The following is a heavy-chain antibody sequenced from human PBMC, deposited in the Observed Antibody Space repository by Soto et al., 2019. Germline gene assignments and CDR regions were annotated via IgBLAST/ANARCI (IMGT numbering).Heavy chain of an antibody. J-gene: IGHJ4*02. Sequence: ASVKVSCKASGYTFSTYDIDLVRLATGQGLEWMGSMNPNSGNTEYAQKFQGRVTMTRDTSISTAYMELSSLRSEDTAIYYCARTMGGIAAAGNDYWGQGTLVTVSS. V-gene: IGHV1-8*01. CDR2: MNPNSGNT. CDR1: GYTFSTYD. CDR3: ARTMGGIAAAGNDY. D-gene: IGHD6-13*01.